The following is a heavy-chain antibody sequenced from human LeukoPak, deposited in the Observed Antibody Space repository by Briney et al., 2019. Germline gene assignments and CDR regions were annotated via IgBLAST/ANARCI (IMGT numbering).Heavy chain of an antibody. CDR3: AELGITMIGGV. Sequence: PGGPLRLSCAASGFIFSSYWMTWVRQAPGKGLEWVATIKHDGSEDYYLDSVKGRFTISRDNAKNSLYLQMNSLRAEDTAVYYCAELGITMIGGVWGKGTTVTISS. J-gene: IGHJ6*04. CDR2: IKHDGSED. V-gene: IGHV3-7*01. CDR1: GFIFSSYW. D-gene: IGHD3-10*02.